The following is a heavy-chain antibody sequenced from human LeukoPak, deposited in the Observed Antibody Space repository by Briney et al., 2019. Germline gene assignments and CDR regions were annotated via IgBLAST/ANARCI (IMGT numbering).Heavy chain of an antibody. J-gene: IGHJ4*02. V-gene: IGHV3-21*01. D-gene: IGHD3-16*02. CDR3: ARTYDYVLGSYRYPFDY. CDR1: GFTFSSYS. Sequence: GGSLRLSCAASGFTFSSYSMNWVRQAPGKGLEWVSSISSSSSYIYYADSVKGRSTISRDNAKNSLYLQMNSLRAEDTAVYYCARTYDYVLGSYRYPFDYWGQGTLVTVSS. CDR2: ISSSSSYI.